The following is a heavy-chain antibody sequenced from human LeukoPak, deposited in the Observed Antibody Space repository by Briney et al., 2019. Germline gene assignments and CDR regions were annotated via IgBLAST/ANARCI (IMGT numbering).Heavy chain of an antibody. CDR2: IYPADSDI. J-gene: IGHJ5*02. CDR3: ARQEYCSGASCYTWFDP. CDR1: GYSINNYW. D-gene: IGHD2-15*01. Sequence: GESLQISCKGSGYSINNYWIAWVRQMPGKGLEWMGIIYPADSDIRYSPSFQGQVTISADKSISTAYLQWNSLKASDTAMYYCARQEYCSGASCYTWFDPWGQGTLVTVS. V-gene: IGHV5-51*01.